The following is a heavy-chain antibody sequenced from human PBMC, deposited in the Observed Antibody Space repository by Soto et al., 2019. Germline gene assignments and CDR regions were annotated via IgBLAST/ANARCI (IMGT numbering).Heavy chain of an antibody. J-gene: IGHJ4*02. Sequence: PGESLKISCQGSGYSFSTSWIGWVRQMPGKGLEWMGIIYPGDSDTRYSPSFQGQVTISADKSIRTAFLQWSSLKASDTATYYCARTTIAGIRGYFDYWGQGTLVTVSS. CDR3: ARTTIAGIRGYFDY. CDR2: IYPGDSDT. V-gene: IGHV5-51*01. CDR1: GYSFSTSW. D-gene: IGHD2-21*01.